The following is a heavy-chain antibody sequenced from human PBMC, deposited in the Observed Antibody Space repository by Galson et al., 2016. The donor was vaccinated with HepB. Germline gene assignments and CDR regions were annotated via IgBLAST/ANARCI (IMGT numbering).Heavy chain of an antibody. CDR3: VRLGTAAAGANRRGSLY. CDR2: IHSSGTS. Sequence: SETLSLTCTVSGDSIRNVGRHWGWFRQSPGKGLEYIGSIHSSGTSYYNPSLTSRVTVSADMSRNQFFLSLTSVTAADTAIYYCVRLGTAAAGANRRGSLYWGQGTRVTVSS. CDR1: GDSIRNVGRH. V-gene: IGHV4-39*01. D-gene: IGHD6-13*01. J-gene: IGHJ4*02.